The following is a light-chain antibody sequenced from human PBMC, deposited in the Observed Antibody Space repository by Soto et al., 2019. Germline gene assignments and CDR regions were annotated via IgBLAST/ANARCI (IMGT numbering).Light chain of an antibody. J-gene: IGKJ2*01. V-gene: IGKV2-24*01. CDR3: MQATQFPGT. CDR2: KIS. Sequence: EIVMTQTPLSSPVTLGQSASISCRSSQSLEHGDGNTYLSWLHQRPGQPPRLLINKISNRTSGVPDRFSGSGAGTDFTLKIRRVEAEDVGVYYCMQATQFPGTFGQGTKLEIK. CDR1: QSLEHGDGNTY.